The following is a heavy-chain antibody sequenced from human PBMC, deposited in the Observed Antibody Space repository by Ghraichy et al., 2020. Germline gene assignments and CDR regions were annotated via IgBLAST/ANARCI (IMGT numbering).Heavy chain of an antibody. D-gene: IGHD5-12*01. Sequence: GGSLRLSCAASGFTFDDYAMHWVRQAPGKGLEWLSGISWNSGSIGYADSVKGRFSISSDNAKNSLYLQMNSLRAEDTALYYCAKGFRGYVSHGMDVWGQGTTVTVSS. CDR1: GFTFDDYA. CDR3: AKGFRGYVSHGMDV. V-gene: IGHV3-9*01. CDR2: ISWNSGSI. J-gene: IGHJ6*02.